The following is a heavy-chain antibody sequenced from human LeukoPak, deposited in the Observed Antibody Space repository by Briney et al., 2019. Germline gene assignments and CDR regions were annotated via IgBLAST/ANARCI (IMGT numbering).Heavy chain of an antibody. Sequence: GGSLRLSCAASGFTFSSYAMSWVRQAPGEGLEWVSTISGTGDTTYYADSMKGRFTISRDNSKNTLFLQMNSLRAEDTAVYYCAKGCNSISCTLIDQWGQGTLVTVSS. D-gene: IGHD2/OR15-2a*01. CDR2: ISGTGDTT. CDR1: GFTFSSYA. J-gene: IGHJ4*02. CDR3: AKGCNSISCTLIDQ. V-gene: IGHV3-23*01.